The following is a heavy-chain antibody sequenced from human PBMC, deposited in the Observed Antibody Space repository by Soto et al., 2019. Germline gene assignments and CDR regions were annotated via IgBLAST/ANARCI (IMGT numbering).Heavy chain of an antibody. V-gene: IGHV4-34*01. J-gene: IGHJ4*02. CDR2: INHSGST. CDR1: GGSFSGYY. CDR3: ASSLRYYDSSGYNRTPFDY. Sequence: QVQLQQWGAGLLKPSETLSLTCAVYGGSFSGYYWSWIRQPPGKGLEWIGEINHSGSTNYNPSLNSRVTISVDTSKNQFSLKLSSVTAADTAVYYCASSLRYYDSSGYNRTPFDYWGQGTLVTGSS. D-gene: IGHD3-22*01.